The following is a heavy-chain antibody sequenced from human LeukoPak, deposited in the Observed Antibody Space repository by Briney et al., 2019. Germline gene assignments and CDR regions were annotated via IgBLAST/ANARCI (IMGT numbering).Heavy chain of an antibody. D-gene: IGHD3-16*01. J-gene: IGHJ5*02. CDR2: MSYSGST. Sequence: PSETLSLTCTVSDISITRNNHYWGWIRQPPGKGLEWIGSMSYSGSTYYNPSLKSRVTISVDTSKNQFSLKLSSVTAADTAVYYCAREGADNWFDPWGQGTLVTVSS. CDR3: AREGADNWFDP. CDR1: DISITRNNHY. V-gene: IGHV4-39*07.